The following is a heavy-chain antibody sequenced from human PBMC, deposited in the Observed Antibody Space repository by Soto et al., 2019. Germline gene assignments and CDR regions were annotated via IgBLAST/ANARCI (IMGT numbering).Heavy chain of an antibody. Sequence: PGGSLRLSCAASGFTFSSYWVYWVRQAPGKGLVWVSRTNSDGSDTTYADSVKGRFTISRDNAKNTLYLQMNSLRAEDTAVYYCARDRGWSLFDYWGQGTLVTVSS. J-gene: IGHJ4*02. CDR2: TNSDGSDT. D-gene: IGHD6-19*01. CDR3: ARDRGWSLFDY. CDR1: GFTFSSYW. V-gene: IGHV3-74*01.